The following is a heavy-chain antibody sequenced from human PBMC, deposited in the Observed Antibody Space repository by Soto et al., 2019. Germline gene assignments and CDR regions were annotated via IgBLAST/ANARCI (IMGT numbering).Heavy chain of an antibody. V-gene: IGHV1-69*01. CDR1: GGSFSSNP. CDR3: ARGGRGYSLAPRYYFDY. J-gene: IGHJ4*02. CDR2: ITHLFATV. Sequence: QVQLVQSGSEVKKPGSSVKVSCKASGGSFSSNPLIWVRQAPGQGLEWMAGITHLFATVRYAQKFKGRVTITADESTNTAYMELASLSSDDTAVYFCARGGRGYSLAPRYYFDYWGQGTLVTVTS. D-gene: IGHD5-18*01.